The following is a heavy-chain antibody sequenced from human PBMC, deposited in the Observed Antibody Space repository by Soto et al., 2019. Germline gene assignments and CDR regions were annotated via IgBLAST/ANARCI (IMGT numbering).Heavy chain of an antibody. CDR2: IYYSGST. J-gene: IGHJ4*02. CDR3: ARVERGLTAIVDY. V-gene: IGHV4-31*03. D-gene: IGHD2-21*02. Sequence: PSXTLSLTCTVSGGSISRGGYYWSWIRQQPGKVLEWIGYIYYSGSTYYNPSLKSRVTISVDTSKNQFSLKLSSVTAADTAVYYCARVERGLTAIVDYWGQGTLVTVSS. CDR1: GGSISRGGYY.